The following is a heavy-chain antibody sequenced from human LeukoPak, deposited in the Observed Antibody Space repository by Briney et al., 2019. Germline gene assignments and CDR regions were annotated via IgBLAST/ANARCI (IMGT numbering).Heavy chain of an antibody. CDR3: ARDGRLNFWSAGYNWFDP. CDR2: ISAYNGNT. V-gene: IGHV1-18*01. D-gene: IGHD3-3*01. CDR1: GYTFTSYG. J-gene: IGHJ5*02. Sequence: GASVKVSCKASGYTFTSYGISWVRQAPGQGLEWMGWISAYNGNTNYAQKLQGRVTMTTDTSTSTAYMELSSLRSEDTAVYYCARDGRLNFWSAGYNWFDPWGQGTLVTVSS.